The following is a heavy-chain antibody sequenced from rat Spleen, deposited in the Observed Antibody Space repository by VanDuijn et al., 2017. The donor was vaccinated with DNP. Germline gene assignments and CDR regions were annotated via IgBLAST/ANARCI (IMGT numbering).Heavy chain of an antibody. Sequence: EVQLVESGGDLVQPGRSLKLSCATSGFTFSNFGMHWLRQARTKGLEWVATIIYDGSRTYYRDSVKGRFTISRDNAKSTLYLQMDSLRSEDTATYYCATHMYPDYWGQGVMVTVSS. V-gene: IGHV5-29*01. CDR3: ATHMYPDY. J-gene: IGHJ2*01. CDR1: GFTFSNFG. CDR2: IIYDGSRT. D-gene: IGHD1-6*01.